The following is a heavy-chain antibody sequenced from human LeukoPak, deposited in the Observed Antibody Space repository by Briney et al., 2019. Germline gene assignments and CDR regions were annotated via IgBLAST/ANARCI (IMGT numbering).Heavy chain of an antibody. Sequence: SETLSLTCTVSGDSISSGDYYWSWIRQPPGKGLEWIGYIYYSGNTFYNPSLKSRVTISVDTSKNQFSLKLSSVAAADTAVYYCVRTRYDLWSDYLGYYFDYWAREPWSPSPQ. D-gene: IGHD3-3*01. J-gene: IGHJ4*02. CDR3: VRTRYDLWSDYLGYYFDY. CDR2: IYYSGNT. V-gene: IGHV4-30-4*08. CDR1: GDSISSGDYY.